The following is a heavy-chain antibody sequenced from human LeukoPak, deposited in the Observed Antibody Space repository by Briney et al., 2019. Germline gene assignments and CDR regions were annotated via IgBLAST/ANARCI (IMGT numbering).Heavy chain of an antibody. CDR3: ARDRAMAMRNNWFDP. J-gene: IGHJ5*02. V-gene: IGHV3-21*01. D-gene: IGHD5-18*01. CDR2: ISSSSSYI. Sequence: PGGSLRLSCAASGFTFSSYSMNWVRQAPGKGLEWVSSISSSSSYIYYADSVKGRFTISRDNAKNSLYLQMNSLRAEDTAVYYCARDRAMAMRNNWFDPWGQGTLVTVSS. CDR1: GFTFSSYS.